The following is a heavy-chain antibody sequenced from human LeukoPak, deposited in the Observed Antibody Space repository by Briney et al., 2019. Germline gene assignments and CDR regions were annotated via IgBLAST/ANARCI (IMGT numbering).Heavy chain of an antibody. CDR2: ISGSGDST. CDR3: AKVHNSGSFPELDY. J-gene: IGHJ4*02. D-gene: IGHD1-26*01. CDR1: GFTFSSYA. Sequence: PGGSLRLSCAASGFTFSSYAMSWVRQAPGKGLEWVSAISGSGDSTYYADSVKGRFTISRDNSKNTLYLQMNSLRAEDTAVYYCAKVHNSGSFPELDYWGQGTLVTVSS. V-gene: IGHV3-23*01.